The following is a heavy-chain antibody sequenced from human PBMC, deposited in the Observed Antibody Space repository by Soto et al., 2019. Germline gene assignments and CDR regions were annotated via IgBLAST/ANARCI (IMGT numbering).Heavy chain of an antibody. CDR3: AKDRGRYDAFDI. CDR1: GFTFGNYA. V-gene: IGHV3-49*03. D-gene: IGHD1-26*01. J-gene: IGHJ3*02. Sequence: GGSLRLSCSASGFTFGNYAFNWFRQAPGKGLEWVGFIRSTPYGGKTEYAASVKGRFTISRDDSKNSLYLQMNSLTTEDTAVYYCAKDRGRYDAFDIWGQGTMVTVSS. CDR2: IRSTPYGGKT.